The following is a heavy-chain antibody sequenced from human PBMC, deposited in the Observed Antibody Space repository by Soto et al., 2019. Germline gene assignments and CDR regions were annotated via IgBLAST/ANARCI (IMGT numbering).Heavy chain of an antibody. Sequence: QVQLVESRGGVVQPGRPLRLSCAASGFTFSSYAMHWVRQAPGKGLEWVAVISYDGSNKYYADSVKGRFTISRDNGKNTLYLQMNSLRAEDTAVYYCARDFQHPTYYYYYGMDVCGQGTTVTVSS. CDR3: ARDFQHPTYYYYYGMDV. CDR2: ISYDGSNK. CDR1: GFTFSSYA. V-gene: IGHV3-30-3*01. J-gene: IGHJ6*02.